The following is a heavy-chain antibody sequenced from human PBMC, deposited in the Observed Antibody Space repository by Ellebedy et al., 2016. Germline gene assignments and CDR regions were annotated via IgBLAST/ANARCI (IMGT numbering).Heavy chain of an antibody. Sequence: GESLKISCAASGFAFSDYWMLWVRQAPGKGLEWVANINRRGSETHYADSVKGRFTISRDNAKNSLYLQMNSLRAEDTAIYYCATDPNAMDVWGQGTTVTVSS. CDR3: ATDPNAMDV. V-gene: IGHV3-7*01. CDR2: INRRGSET. CDR1: GFAFSDYW. J-gene: IGHJ6*02.